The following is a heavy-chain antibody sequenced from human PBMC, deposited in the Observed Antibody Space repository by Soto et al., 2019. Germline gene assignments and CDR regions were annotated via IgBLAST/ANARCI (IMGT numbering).Heavy chain of an antibody. J-gene: IGHJ5*02. D-gene: IGHD3-9*01. CDR3: AREVTIRYYDILTGYPNWFDP. CDR2: INAGNGNT. Sequence: GASVKVSCKASGYTFTSYAMHWVRQDKGQRLEWMGWINAGNGNTKYSQKFQGRVTITRDTSASTAYMELSSLRSEDTAVYYCAREVTIRYYDILTGYPNWFDPWGQGTLVTVSS. V-gene: IGHV1-3*01. CDR1: GYTFTSYA.